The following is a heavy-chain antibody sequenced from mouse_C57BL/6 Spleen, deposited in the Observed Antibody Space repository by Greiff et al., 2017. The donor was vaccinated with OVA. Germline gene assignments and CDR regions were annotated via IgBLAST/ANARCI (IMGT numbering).Heavy chain of an antibody. CDR3: ARAITTVPHWYFDV. CDR2: INPSTGGT. D-gene: IGHD1-1*01. J-gene: IGHJ1*03. CDR1: GYSFTGYY. V-gene: IGHV1-42*01. Sequence: VQLQQSGPELVKPGASVKISCKASGYSFTGYYMNWVKQSPEKSLEWIGEINPSTGGTTYNQKFKAKATLTVDKSSSTAYMQLKSLTSEDSAVYYCARAITTVPHWYFDVWGTGTTVTVSS.